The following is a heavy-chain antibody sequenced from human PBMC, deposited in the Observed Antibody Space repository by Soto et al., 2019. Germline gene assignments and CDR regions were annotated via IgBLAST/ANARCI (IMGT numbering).Heavy chain of an antibody. CDR1: GFTFITYA. J-gene: IGHJ4*02. CDR2: VSGNGDRT. V-gene: IGHV3-23*01. Sequence: GGSLRLSCAASGFTFITYAMSWVRQAPGKGLEWVSAVSGNGDRTYYADSVKGRFTISRDNSRNTLYLQVNSLRAEDTAVYFCAREIPSSGFYTADYWGQGALVTVSS. CDR3: AREIPSSGFYTADY.